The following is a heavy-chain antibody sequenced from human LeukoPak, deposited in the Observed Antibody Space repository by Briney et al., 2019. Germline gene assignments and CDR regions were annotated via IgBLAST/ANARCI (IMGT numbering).Heavy chain of an antibody. CDR2: IYYSGST. Sequence: SETLSLTCTVSGGSISSGDYYWSWIRPPPGKGLEWIRYIYYSGSTYYNPSLKSRVTIPVDTSKNQFSLKLSSVTAADTAVYYCARDKRIAAAGTWFDPGGQGTLVTVSS. D-gene: IGHD6-13*01. CDR3: ARDKRIAAAGTWFDP. J-gene: IGHJ5*02. CDR1: GGSISSGDYY. V-gene: IGHV4-30-4*01.